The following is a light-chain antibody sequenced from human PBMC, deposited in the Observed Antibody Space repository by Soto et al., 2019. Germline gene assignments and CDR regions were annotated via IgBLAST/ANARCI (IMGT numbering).Light chain of an antibody. Sequence: SALTQSPSASGSPGQSVTISCIGTSSDVGGYNYVSWYQHHPGKAPKLIIYEVTKRPSGVSNRFSGSKSGNTASLTISGLQAEDEADYYCSSYTSSSTVVFGGGTKVTVL. CDR3: SSYTSSSTVV. CDR2: EVT. V-gene: IGLV2-14*01. J-gene: IGLJ2*01. CDR1: SSDVGGYNY.